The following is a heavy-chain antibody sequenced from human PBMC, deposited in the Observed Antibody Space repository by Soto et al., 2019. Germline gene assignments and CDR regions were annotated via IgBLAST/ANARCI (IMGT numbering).Heavy chain of an antibody. J-gene: IGHJ4*02. CDR1: GFSLTSRPMG. Sequence: QITLKESGPTRVKPTQTLTLTCTFSGFSLTSRPMGVGWIRHPPGKALEWLVFIYWDDDKRYSPSLKNRLTITKDTSGNQVVLTMTNMDPLDTATYYCAHRLSGFNWNGGYFDYWGQGALVTVSS. CDR3: AHRLSGFNWNGGYFDY. CDR2: IYWDDDK. V-gene: IGHV2-5*02. D-gene: IGHD1-1*01.